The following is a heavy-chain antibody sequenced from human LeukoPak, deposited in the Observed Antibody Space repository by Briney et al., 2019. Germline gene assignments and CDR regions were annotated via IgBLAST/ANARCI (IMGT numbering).Heavy chain of an antibody. J-gene: IGHJ3*02. Sequence: GGSLRLSCAAPGFTFSSYWMHWVRQAPGKGLVWVSRINTDGCSTSYADSVKGRFTISRDNAKNTLYLQMNSLRAEDTAVYYCARHTMVRGNAFDIWGQGTMVTVSS. CDR3: ARHTMVRGNAFDI. CDR2: INTDGCST. V-gene: IGHV3-74*01. CDR1: GFTFSSYW. D-gene: IGHD3-10*01.